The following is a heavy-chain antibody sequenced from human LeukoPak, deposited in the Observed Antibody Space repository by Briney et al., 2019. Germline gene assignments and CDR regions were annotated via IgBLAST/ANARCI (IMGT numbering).Heavy chain of an antibody. Sequence: SETLSLTCTVSGGSISSYYWSWIRQPPGKGVEWIGYIYYSGSTNYNPSLKSRVTISVDTSKNQFSLKLSSVTAADTAVYYCARRNPYDSSGYYYGASNYYYMDVWGKGTTVTVSS. V-gene: IGHV4-59*01. J-gene: IGHJ6*03. CDR3: ARRNPYDSSGYYYGASNYYYMDV. CDR1: GGSISSYY. CDR2: IYYSGST. D-gene: IGHD3-22*01.